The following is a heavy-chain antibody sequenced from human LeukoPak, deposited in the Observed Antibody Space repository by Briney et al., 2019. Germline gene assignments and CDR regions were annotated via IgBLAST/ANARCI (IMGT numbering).Heavy chain of an antibody. CDR1: DDSITIYY. CDR2: IDHTGIT. V-gene: IGHV4-59*12. J-gene: IGHJ3*02. CDR3: ARDPPMVRGPQDAFDI. Sequence: SETLSLTCTVSDDSITIYYWSWIRQPPGKGLEWIGYIDHTGITNYNPSLNSRVAISRDTSKNQFSLKLSSVTAADTAVYYCARDPPMVRGPQDAFDIWGQGTMVTVSS. D-gene: IGHD3-10*01.